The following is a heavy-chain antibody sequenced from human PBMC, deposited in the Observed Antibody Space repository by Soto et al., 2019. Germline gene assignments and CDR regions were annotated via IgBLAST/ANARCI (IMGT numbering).Heavy chain of an antibody. Sequence: EVQLLESGGGLVQPGGSLRLSCAASGFTFSSYAMSWVRQAPGKGLEWVSGFSGSGGSTYYADSVKGRFTISRDNSKNTLYLQMNSLRAEDAAVYYCAKGRGYMVTTSFDYWGQGTLVTVSS. CDR3: AKGRGYMVTTSFDY. D-gene: IGHD4-17*01. J-gene: IGHJ4*02. CDR2: FSGSGGST. CDR1: GFTFSSYA. V-gene: IGHV3-23*01.